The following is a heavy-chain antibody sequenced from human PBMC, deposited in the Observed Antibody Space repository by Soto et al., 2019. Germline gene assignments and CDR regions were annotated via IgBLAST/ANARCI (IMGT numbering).Heavy chain of an antibody. D-gene: IGHD3-3*01. Sequence: ALRLSCAASGFTFSSYWMHWVRQAPGKGLVWVSRINSDGSSTSYADSVKGRFTISRDNAKNTLYLQMNSLRAEDTAVYYCARDPITIFGVVAYYYYGMDVWGQGTTVTVSS. CDR1: GFTFSSYW. J-gene: IGHJ6*02. V-gene: IGHV3-74*01. CDR2: INSDGSST. CDR3: ARDPITIFGVVAYYYYGMDV.